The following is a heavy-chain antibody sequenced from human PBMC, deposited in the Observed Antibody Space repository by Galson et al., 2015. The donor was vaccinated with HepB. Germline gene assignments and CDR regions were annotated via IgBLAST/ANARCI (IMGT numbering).Heavy chain of an antibody. CDR2: ISSSSSYI. CDR1: GFTFSSYA. Sequence: SLRLSCAASGFTFSSYAMSWVRQAPGKGLEWVSSISSSSSYIYYADSVKGRFTISRDNAKNSLYLQMNSLRAEDTAVYYCARDPAGTFDFDYWGQGTLVTVSS. CDR3: ARDPAGTFDFDY. V-gene: IGHV3-21*01. J-gene: IGHJ4*01.